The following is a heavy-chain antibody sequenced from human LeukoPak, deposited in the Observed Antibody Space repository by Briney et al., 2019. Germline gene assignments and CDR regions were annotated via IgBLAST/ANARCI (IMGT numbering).Heavy chain of an antibody. Sequence: GGSLRLSCAASGFSFSTYTMNWVRQAPGKGLEWVAVISYDGSNKYYADSVKGRFTISRDNSKNTLYLQMNSLRAEDTAVYYCAKLSTVYGDFDYWGQGTLVTVSS. CDR2: ISYDGSNK. CDR3: AKLSTVYGDFDY. CDR1: GFSFSTYT. D-gene: IGHD4-17*01. J-gene: IGHJ4*02. V-gene: IGHV3-30*18.